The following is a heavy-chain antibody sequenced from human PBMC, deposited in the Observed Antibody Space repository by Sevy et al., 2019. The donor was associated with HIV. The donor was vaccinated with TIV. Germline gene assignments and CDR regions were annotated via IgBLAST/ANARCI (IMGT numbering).Heavy chain of an antibody. V-gene: IGHV3-23*01. J-gene: IGHJ4*02. D-gene: IGHD3-22*01. CDR3: AKGLYYDSSGGYGR. CDR1: GFTFSSYA. CDR2: LRGSGGST. Sequence: GGSLRLSCAASGFTFSSYAMSWVRQAPDKGLEWVSALRGSGGSTNYADSVKGRFTISRDNSKNTLYLQMNSLRAEDTAVYYCAKGLYYDSSGGYGRWGQGTLVTVSS.